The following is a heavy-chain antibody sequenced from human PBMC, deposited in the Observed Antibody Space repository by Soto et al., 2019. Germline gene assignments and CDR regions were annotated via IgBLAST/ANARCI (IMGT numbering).Heavy chain of an antibody. Sequence: QVQLQESGPGLVKPSETLSLTCTVSGGSVSSGSYYWSWIRQPPGKGLEWIGYIYYSGSTNYNPSLQSRVTISVDTSKDQFSLKLSSVTAADTAVYYCARAPLGRELLWVVWGQGTTVTVSS. V-gene: IGHV4-61*01. CDR1: GGSVSSGSYY. CDR3: ARAPLGRELLWVV. J-gene: IGHJ6*02. CDR2: IYYSGST. D-gene: IGHD3-10*01.